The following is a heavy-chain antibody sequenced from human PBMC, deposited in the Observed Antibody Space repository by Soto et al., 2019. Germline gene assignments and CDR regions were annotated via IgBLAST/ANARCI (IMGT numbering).Heavy chain of an antibody. D-gene: IGHD6-13*01. V-gene: IGHV4-39*01. CDR1: GGSISSSSYY. CDR3: ATFLPGLYSSSWSRPD. CDR2: IYYSGST. Sequence: RSLTCTVSGGSISSSSYYWGWIRQPPGKGLEWIGSIYYSGSTYYNPSLKSRVTISVDTSKNQFSLKLSSVTAADTAVYYCATFLPGLYSSSWSRPDWGQGTLVTVSS. J-gene: IGHJ4*02.